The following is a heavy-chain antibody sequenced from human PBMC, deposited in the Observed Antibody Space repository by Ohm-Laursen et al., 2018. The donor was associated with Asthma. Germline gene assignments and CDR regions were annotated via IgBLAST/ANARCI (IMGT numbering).Heavy chain of an antibody. CDR3: ARDVMEWYLPAFDF. D-gene: IGHD3-3*01. J-gene: IGHJ4*02. Sequence: SLRLSCAASGFTFSDYYMSFIRQAPGKGLEWVSYIGNSGSAIYYADSVKGRFTLSRDNAKNSLYLQMNSLRLDDTAVYYCARDVMEWYLPAFDFWGQGTLVTVSS. V-gene: IGHV3-11*04. CDR1: GFTFSDYY. CDR2: IGNSGSAI.